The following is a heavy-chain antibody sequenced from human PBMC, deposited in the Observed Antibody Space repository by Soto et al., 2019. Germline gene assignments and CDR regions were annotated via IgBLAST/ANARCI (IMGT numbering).Heavy chain of an antibody. V-gene: IGHV1-69*12. D-gene: IGHD6-25*01. CDR3: ARDNERQQFCGNYYYGIDG. CDR1: GGTFGNSA. Sequence: QVQLVQSGAEVKKPGSSVTVSCKASGGTFGNSAISWVRQSPGQGLEWRGGIIPIFPTPDYAQKFQGRVTITAAESTTTAYIGLTSLRSEDTAVYCFARDNERQQFCGNYYYGIDGLVQGTTVTVPS. J-gene: IGHJ6*02. CDR2: IIPIFPTP.